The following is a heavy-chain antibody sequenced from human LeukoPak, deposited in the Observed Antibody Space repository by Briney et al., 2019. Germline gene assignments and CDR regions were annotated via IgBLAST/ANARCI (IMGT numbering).Heavy chain of an antibody. CDR2: ISSSSSYI. CDR1: GFTFSSYS. D-gene: IGHD2-2*01. J-gene: IGHJ3*02. V-gene: IGHV3-21*01. Sequence: GGSLRLSCAASGFTFSSYSMNWVRQAPGKGLEWVSSISSSSSYIYYADSVKGRFTISRDNAKNSLYLQMNSLRAEDTAVYYCARGLSYCSSTSCPRAFDIWGQGTMVTVSS. CDR3: ARGLSYCSSTSCPRAFDI.